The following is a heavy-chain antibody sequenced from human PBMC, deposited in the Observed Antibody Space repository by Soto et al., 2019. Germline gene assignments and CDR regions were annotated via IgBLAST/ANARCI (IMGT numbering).Heavy chain of an antibody. CDR3: ARNLGYDFWNGPSFYYYMDV. Sequence: PSETLSLTCTVSGGSISSYYWSWIRQPPGKGLEWIGYIYYSGSTNYNPSLKSRVTISVDTSKNQFSLKLSSVTAADTAVYYCARNLGYDFWNGPSFYYYMDVWGKGTTVTVSS. D-gene: IGHD3-3*01. CDR2: IYYSGST. J-gene: IGHJ6*03. CDR1: GGSISSYY. V-gene: IGHV4-59*01.